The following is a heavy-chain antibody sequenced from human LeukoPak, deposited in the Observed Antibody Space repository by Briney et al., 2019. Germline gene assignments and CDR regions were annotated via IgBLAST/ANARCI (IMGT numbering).Heavy chain of an antibody. D-gene: IGHD3-3*01. CDR2: IYYSGST. CDR3: ASTARPPYYDFWSGNNWFDP. J-gene: IGHJ5*02. CDR1: GGSVSSGSYY. V-gene: IGHV4-61*01. Sequence: SETLSLTCTVSGGSVSSGSYYWSWIRQPPGKGLEWIGYIYYSGSTNYNPSLKSRVTISVDTSKNQFSLKLSSVTAADTAVYYCASTARPPYYDFWSGNNWFDPWGQGTLVTVSS.